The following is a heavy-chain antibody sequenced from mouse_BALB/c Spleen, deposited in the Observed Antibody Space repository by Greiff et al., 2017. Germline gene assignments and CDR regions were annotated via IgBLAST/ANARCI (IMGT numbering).Heavy chain of an antibody. Sequence: EVLLVESGGGLVQPGGSLKLSCAASGFTFSSYGMSWVRQTPDKRLELVATINSNGGSTYYPDTVKGRFTISRDNAKNTLNLQMSSLKSEDTAMYYCEREGLYGNYGGFAYWGQGTPVTVSA. CDR3: EREGLYGNYGGFAY. CDR2: INSNGGST. D-gene: IGHD2-1*01. J-gene: IGHJ3*01. V-gene: IGHV5-6-3*01. CDR1: GFTFSSYG.